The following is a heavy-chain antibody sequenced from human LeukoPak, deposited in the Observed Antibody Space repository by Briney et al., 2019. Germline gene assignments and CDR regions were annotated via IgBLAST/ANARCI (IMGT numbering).Heavy chain of an antibody. CDR3: ARGGVSYSAYYYYYYMDV. Sequence: ASVKVSCKASGYTFTGYYMHWVRQAPGQGLEWMGRINPNSGGTNYAQKFRGRVTMTRDTSISTAYMELSSLRSEDTAVYYCARGGVSYSAYYYYYYMDVWGKGTTVTVSS. V-gene: IGHV1-2*06. CDR2: INPNSGGT. CDR1: GYTFTGYY. D-gene: IGHD4-11*01. J-gene: IGHJ6*03.